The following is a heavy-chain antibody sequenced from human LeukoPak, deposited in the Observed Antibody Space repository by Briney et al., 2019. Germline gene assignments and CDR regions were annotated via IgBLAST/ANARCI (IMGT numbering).Heavy chain of an antibody. CDR1: GFTFSSYS. V-gene: IGHV3-21*01. CDR2: ISSSSSYI. J-gene: IGHJ4*02. CDR3: ARDLSRGQVTDY. D-gene: IGHD3-10*01. Sequence: KTGGSLRLSCAASGFTFSSYSMNWVRQAPGKGLEWVSSISSSSSYIYYADSVKGRFTISRDSAKNSLYLQMNSLRAEDTAVYYCARDLSRGQVTDYWGQGTLVTVSS.